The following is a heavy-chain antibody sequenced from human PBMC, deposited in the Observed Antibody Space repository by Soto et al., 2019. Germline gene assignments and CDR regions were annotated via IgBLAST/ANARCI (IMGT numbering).Heavy chain of an antibody. Sequence: EVLLQQSGAEAREPGGVVKMSCAVSGITFSDLHMHWVKQAPGKGLEWVGLVEVENDDRLYAEKYRGRLNINTDTSRHTSYMELTSLTPDDTAIYFCAAVRGSLGSLSFDYWGQGTPVTVSA. CDR3: AAVRGSLGSLSFDY. CDR2: VEVENDDR. J-gene: IGHJ4*02. CDR1: GITFSDLH. V-gene: IGHV1-69-2*01. D-gene: IGHD1-26*01.